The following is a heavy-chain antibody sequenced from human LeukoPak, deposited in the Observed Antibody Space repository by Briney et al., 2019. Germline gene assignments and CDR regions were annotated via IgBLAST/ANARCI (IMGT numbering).Heavy chain of an antibody. CDR3: ARDGESSGSDDFDY. Sequence: ASVKVSCKASGYTFTDYYMHWVRQAPGQGLEWMGWMNPNSGDTNFAQKFQGRVTMTRDTSISTAYMELSGLGSDDTAVYYCARDGESSGSDDFDYWGQGTLVTVSS. CDR2: MNPNSGDT. CDR1: GYTFTDYY. V-gene: IGHV1-2*02. D-gene: IGHD1-26*01. J-gene: IGHJ4*02.